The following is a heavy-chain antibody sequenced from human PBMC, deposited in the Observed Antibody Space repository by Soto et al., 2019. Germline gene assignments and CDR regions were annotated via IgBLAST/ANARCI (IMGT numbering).Heavy chain of an antibody. D-gene: IGHD3-22*01. CDR1: GFTFSSYA. Sequence: GGSLRLSCAASGFTFSSYAMSWVRQAPGKGLEWVSAISGSGGSTYYADSVKGRFTISRDNSKNTLYLQMNSLRAEDTAVYYCAKDPAPHYYDSSGYQRRFDYWGQGTPVTVSS. J-gene: IGHJ4*02. V-gene: IGHV3-23*01. CDR3: AKDPAPHYYDSSGYQRRFDY. CDR2: ISGSGGST.